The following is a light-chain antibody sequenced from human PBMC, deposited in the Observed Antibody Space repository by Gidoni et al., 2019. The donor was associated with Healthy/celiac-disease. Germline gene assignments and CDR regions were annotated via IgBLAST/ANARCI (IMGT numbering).Light chain of an antibody. J-gene: IGLJ1*01. V-gene: IGLV1-44*01. CDR3: AAWDYSLNGLYV. CDR2: SNN. Sequence: QSVLTQPPSASGKPGQRVTISCSGSSSNIGSNTVNWYQQRPGTAPTLLSYSNNQRPSGVPDRFSGSKSGTSASLAISGLQSEDEADYYCAAWDYSLNGLYVFGTGTKVTVL. CDR1: SSNIGSNT.